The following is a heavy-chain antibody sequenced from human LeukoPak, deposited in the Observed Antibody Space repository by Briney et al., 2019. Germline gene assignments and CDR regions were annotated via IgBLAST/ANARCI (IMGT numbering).Heavy chain of an antibody. CDR1: GFTFSSYG. J-gene: IGHJ4*02. Sequence: GGSLRLSCAASGFTFSSYGMSWVRQAPGKGLEWVSAISGSGGSTYYADSVKGRFTISRDNSKNTLYLQMNSLRAEDTAVYYCAEAKSPITMIVVVTKLDYWGQGTLVTVSS. CDR3: AEAKSPITMIVVVTKLDY. D-gene: IGHD3-22*01. CDR2: ISGSGGST. V-gene: IGHV3-23*01.